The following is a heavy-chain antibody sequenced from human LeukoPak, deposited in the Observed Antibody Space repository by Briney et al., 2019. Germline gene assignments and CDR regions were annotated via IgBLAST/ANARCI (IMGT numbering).Heavy chain of an antibody. CDR3: AGGSDTSPMHY. CDR2: IYYSGST. CDR1: GGSISSYY. V-gene: IGHV4-59*08. J-gene: IGHJ4*02. Sequence: SETLSLTCTVSGGSISSYYWSWIRQPPGKGLEWIGYIYYSGSTNYNPSLKSRVTISVDTSKNQFSLKLSSVTAADTAVYYCAGGSDTSPMHYWGQGTLVTVSS. D-gene: IGHD2-2*01.